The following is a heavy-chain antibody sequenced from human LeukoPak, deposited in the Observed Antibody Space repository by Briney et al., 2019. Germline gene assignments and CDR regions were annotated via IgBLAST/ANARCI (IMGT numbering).Heavy chain of an antibody. CDR1: GGSINNYY. J-gene: IGHJ4*02. D-gene: IGHD2-15*01. CDR3: ARDSFYDPWGRCSTWWGFDY. Sequence: SETLSLTCTVSGGSINNYYWSWIRQPAGKGLEWIGHISNSGNTNFNPSLNSRVTMSVDTSKNQFSLKLSTVTAADTAVYYCARDSFYDPWGRCSTWWGFDYWGQGTLVTVSS. CDR2: ISNSGNT. V-gene: IGHV4-4*07.